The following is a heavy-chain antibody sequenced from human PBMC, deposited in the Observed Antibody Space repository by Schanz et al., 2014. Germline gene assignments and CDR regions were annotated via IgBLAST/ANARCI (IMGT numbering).Heavy chain of an antibody. J-gene: IGHJ4*01. D-gene: IGHD6-13*01. CDR3: AREQIMAAAGLVDY. Sequence: EVKLVESGGGLVKPGGSLRLSCAASGFTFNSYAMTWVRQAPGKGLEWVSSISHSGGSKYYADSVKGRFTISRDNSKNTLYLQMNSLRAEDTAVYYCAREQIMAAAGLVDYWGHGTLVTVSS. CDR2: ISHSGGSK. V-gene: IGHV3-23*04. CDR1: GFTFNSYA.